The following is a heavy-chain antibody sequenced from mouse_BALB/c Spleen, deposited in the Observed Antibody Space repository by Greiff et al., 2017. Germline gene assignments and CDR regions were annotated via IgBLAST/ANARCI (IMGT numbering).Heavy chain of an antibody. CDR1: GYTFTSYY. V-gene: IGHV1S81*02. D-gene: IGHD3-1*01. CDR2: INPSNGGT. J-gene: IGHJ4*01. Sequence: VKLVESGAELVKPGASVKLSCKASGYTFTSYYMYWVKQRPGQGLEWIGEINPSNGGTNFNEKFKSKATLTVDKSSSTAYMQLSSLTSEVSAVYYCTRSLGAMDYWGQGTSVTVSS. CDR3: TRSLGAMDY.